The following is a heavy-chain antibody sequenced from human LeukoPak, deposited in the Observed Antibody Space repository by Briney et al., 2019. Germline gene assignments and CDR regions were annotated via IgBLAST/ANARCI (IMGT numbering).Heavy chain of an antibody. V-gene: IGHV4-30-4*01. CDR1: GGSISSGDYY. Sequence: PSQTLSLTCTVSGGSISSGDYYWSWIRQPPGKGLEWIGYIYYSGSTYYNPSLKSRVTISVDTSKNQFSLKLSSVTAADTAVYYCASPIVVVPGRRYGMDVWGQGTTVTASS. CDR3: ASPIVVVPGRRYGMDV. D-gene: IGHD2-2*01. CDR2: IYYSGST. J-gene: IGHJ6*02.